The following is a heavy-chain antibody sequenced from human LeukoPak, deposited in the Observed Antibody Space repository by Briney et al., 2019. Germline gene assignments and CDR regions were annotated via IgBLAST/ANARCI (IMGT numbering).Heavy chain of an antibody. V-gene: IGHV3-30*04. D-gene: IGHD2-15*01. CDR1: GFTFSSYA. CDR2: ISYDGSNK. J-gene: IGHJ4*02. Sequence: GGSLRLSCAASGFTFSSYAMHWVRQAPGKGLEWVAVISYDGSNKYYADSVKGRFTISRDNSKNTLYLQMNSLRAEDTAVYYCARDLYRYCSGASCYYFDYWGQGTLVTVSS. CDR3: ARDLYRYCSGASCYYFDY.